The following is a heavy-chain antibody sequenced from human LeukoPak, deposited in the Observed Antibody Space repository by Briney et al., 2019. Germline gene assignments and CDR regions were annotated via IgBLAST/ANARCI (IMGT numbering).Heavy chain of an antibody. J-gene: IGHJ4*02. CDR3: ARDGPLWFGEFRYFDY. CDR1: GYTFTSYG. CDR2: TSPYNGNT. Sequence: GASVKVSCKASGYTFTSYGMSWVRQAPGQGLEWMGWTSPYNGNTNYAQKFQGRVTMTSDTSTSTAYMELRSLRSDDTAVYYCARDGPLWFGEFRYFDYWGQGTLVTVSS. V-gene: IGHV1-18*01. D-gene: IGHD3-10*01.